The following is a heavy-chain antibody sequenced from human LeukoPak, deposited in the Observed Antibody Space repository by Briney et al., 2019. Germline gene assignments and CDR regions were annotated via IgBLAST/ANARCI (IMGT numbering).Heavy chain of an antibody. CDR2: SYYSGRT. CDR1: GGSISSGGYY. Sequence: PSETLSLTCTVSGGSISSGGYYWSWISQHPGKGLEWMGYSYYSGRTKYNPSLESRVTQPVDKSKNHFSLKLSSVTAADPAVYFCARHSRSQAWFEPWGQGTLVTVSS. J-gene: IGHJ5*02. CDR3: ARHSRSQAWFEP. D-gene: IGHD6-13*01. V-gene: IGHV4-31*03.